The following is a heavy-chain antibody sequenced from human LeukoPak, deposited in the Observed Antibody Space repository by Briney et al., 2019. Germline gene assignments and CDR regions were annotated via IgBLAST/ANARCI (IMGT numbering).Heavy chain of an antibody. V-gene: IGHV3-11*04. CDR2: ISRGGNSI. D-gene: IGHD6-19*01. Sequence: GGSLRLSCAASGFTFSDYYMSWIRQAPGKGLEWVSSISRGGNSIYYADSVRGRFTISRDNAKNSLYLQMNSLRAEDTAVYYCARGEQWLVNWGQGTLVTVSS. CDR3: ARGEQWLVN. J-gene: IGHJ4*02. CDR1: GFTFSDYY.